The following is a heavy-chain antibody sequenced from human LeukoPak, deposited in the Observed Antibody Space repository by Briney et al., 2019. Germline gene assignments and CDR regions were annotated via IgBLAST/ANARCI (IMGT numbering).Heavy chain of an antibody. CDR3: ARVVGDSYNYFLGY. CDR2: IYSGGST. Sequence: GESLTLSCAASGFAVSSNYMSWVRQAPGKGLEWVSVIYSGGSTYYADSLKGRFTISRHKSKNPLYLQMNSLRAEDTAVYYCARVVGDSYNYFLGYWDEGTLVTVSA. CDR1: GFAVSSNY. D-gene: IGHD5-24*01. J-gene: IGHJ4*02. V-gene: IGHV3-53*04.